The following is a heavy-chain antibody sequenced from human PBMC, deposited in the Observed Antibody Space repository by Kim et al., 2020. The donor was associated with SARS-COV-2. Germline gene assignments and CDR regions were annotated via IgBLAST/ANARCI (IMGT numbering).Heavy chain of an antibody. CDR3: AKGPDIMLFPGGFDY. V-gene: IGHV3-9*01. Sequence: GGSLRLSCAASGFPFDDHAMHWVRQGPGKGPEWVASINWNGNTIDYADSVKGRFTISRDNAKNSLFLQMNSLRAEDTAFYYCAKGPDIMLFPGGFDYWGQGTLVTVSS. D-gene: IGHD3-16*01. CDR1: GFPFDDHA. J-gene: IGHJ4*02. CDR2: INWNGNTI.